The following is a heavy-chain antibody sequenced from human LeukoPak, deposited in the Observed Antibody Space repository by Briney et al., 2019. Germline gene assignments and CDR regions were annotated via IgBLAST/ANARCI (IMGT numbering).Heavy chain of an antibody. J-gene: IGHJ3*02. CDR2: ISVYTGNK. CDR3: ARDGNGEEKGFCDSGDYKFPATESFDI. D-gene: IGHD4-17*01. Sequence: ASVKVSCKASGYTFTNYGISWVRQAPGHGLEWMGWISVYTGNKKYAQKLQGRVTMTTDTSTSTAYMELRSLRSDDTAVYYCARDGNGEEKGFCDSGDYKFPATESFDIWGQGTMVTVSS. CDR1: GYTFTNYG. V-gene: IGHV1-18*01.